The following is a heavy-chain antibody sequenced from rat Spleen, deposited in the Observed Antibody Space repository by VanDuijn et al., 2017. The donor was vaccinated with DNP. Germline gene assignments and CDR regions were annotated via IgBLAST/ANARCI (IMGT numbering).Heavy chain of an antibody. CDR1: GFTFSNYG. J-gene: IGHJ2*01. CDR3: ARHIRLNYPGGWYFDY. Sequence: EVQLVESGGGLVQPGRSLKLSCAASGFTFSNYGMAWVRQAPTKGLEWVATISYDGSSTYYRDSVKGRFTISRDNAKSTLYLQMDSLRSEDTATYYCARHIRLNYPGGWYFDYWGQGVMVTVSS. D-gene: IGHD1-4*01. V-gene: IGHV5-29*01. CDR2: ISYDGSST.